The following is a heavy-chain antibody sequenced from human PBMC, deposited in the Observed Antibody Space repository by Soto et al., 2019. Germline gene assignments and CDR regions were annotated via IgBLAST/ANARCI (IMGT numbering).Heavy chain of an antibody. J-gene: IGHJ4*02. CDR2: IGTYNGNS. D-gene: IGHD6-19*01. CDR1: GYSFDIDG. CDR3: ARDAATVASYYFDL. Sequence: QVQLVQSGPEMRKPGDSVKVSCKASGYSFDIDGMTWVRQAPGQGLEWMGWIGTYNGNSDYAQKFQGRVTMTRDRSTTTAYMELRSLRSDDTAVYYCARDAATVASYYFDLWGQGTLVTVSS. V-gene: IGHV1-18*01.